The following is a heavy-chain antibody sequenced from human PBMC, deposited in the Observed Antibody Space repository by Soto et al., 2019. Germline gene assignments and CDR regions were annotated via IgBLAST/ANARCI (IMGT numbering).Heavy chain of an antibody. D-gene: IGHD3-10*01. CDR2: IIPLFGTT. J-gene: IGHJ6*02. CDR3: AAELGFGKLSVV. Sequence: QVQVVQSGVDVRRPGSSVKVSCKASGDTFKNCVISWVRQAPGQGLEWMGGIIPLFGTTDFAQRFQGRLTITKDESTTTAYMELSRLRSEDTATYYCAAELGFGKLSVVWGQGTTVIVSS. CDR1: GDTFKNCV. V-gene: IGHV1-69*01.